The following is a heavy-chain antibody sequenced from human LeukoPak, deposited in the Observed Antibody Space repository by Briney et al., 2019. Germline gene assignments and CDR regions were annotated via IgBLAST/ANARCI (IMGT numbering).Heavy chain of an antibody. D-gene: IGHD6-13*01. CDR3: ATPTAGTWHFDY. V-gene: IGHV3-7*01. Sequence: PGGSLRLSCAASGLTFSNYWMTWVRQAPGKGLEWVANIKQDGSEKYFVDSVKGRFTTSRDNAKNSVYLQMNSLRAEDTAVYYCATPTAGTWHFDYWGQGTLVTVSS. CDR2: IKQDGSEK. J-gene: IGHJ4*02. CDR1: GLTFSNYW.